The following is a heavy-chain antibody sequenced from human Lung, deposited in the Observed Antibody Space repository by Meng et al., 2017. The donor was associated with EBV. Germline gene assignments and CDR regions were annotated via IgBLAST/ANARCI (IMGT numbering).Heavy chain of an antibody. CDR2: FVNCVDT. V-gene: IGHV1-18*01. CDR1: GYTFGSYG. J-gene: IGHJ4*02. Sequence: QVHLLQSGPEVKKPGASVRVSCKASGYTFGSYGICWVRQAPGQGLEWMGWFVNCVDTYPAPKFQGRVTMTTDTHTNTAFMELRSLTSDDTAVYYCASGTPGRSYCDYWGQGTLVTVSS. CDR3: ASGTPGRSYCDY. D-gene: IGHD2-15*01.